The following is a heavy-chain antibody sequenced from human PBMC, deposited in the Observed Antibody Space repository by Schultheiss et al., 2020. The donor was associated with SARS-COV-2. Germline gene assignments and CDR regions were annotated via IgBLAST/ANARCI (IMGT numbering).Heavy chain of an antibody. J-gene: IGHJ5*02. CDR2: INPNSGGT. Sequence: ASVKVSCKASGYTFTGYYMHWVRQAPGQGLEWMGWINPNSGGTNYAQKFQGWVTMTRDTSISTAYMELSRLRSDDTAVYYCARCYGSGSYYNENWFDPWGQGTLVTVSS. V-gene: IGHV1-2*04. D-gene: IGHD3-10*01. CDR3: ARCYGSGSYYNENWFDP. CDR1: GYTFTGYY.